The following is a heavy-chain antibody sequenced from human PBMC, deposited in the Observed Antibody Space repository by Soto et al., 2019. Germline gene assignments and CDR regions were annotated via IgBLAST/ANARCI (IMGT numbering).Heavy chain of an antibody. CDR1: GGSVNSGNYY. CDR3: ALVERGTATTVVHAFDI. J-gene: IGHJ3*02. CDR2: MSHSGGT. D-gene: IGHD1-1*01. Sequence: QVQLQQWGAGLLKPSETLSLTCAVFGGSVNSGNYYWSWIRQPPGKGLEWNGEMSHSGGTHFIPSLTSRVTISVATSKNQFSLNMMSVTAADTALYYCALVERGTATTVVHAFDIWGPGTMVTVSS. V-gene: IGHV4-34*01.